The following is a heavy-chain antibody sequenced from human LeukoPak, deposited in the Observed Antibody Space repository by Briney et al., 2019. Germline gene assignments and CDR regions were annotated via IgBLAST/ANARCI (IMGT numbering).Heavy chain of an antibody. CDR3: AKGSAVTPGYFDY. J-gene: IGHJ4*02. Sequence: PGGSLRLSCAASGLTFSSYAMSWVRQAPGKGLEWVSAISGSGGSTYYADSAKGRFTISRDNSKNTLYLQMNSLRAEDTAVYYCAKGSAVTPGYFDYWGQGTLVTVSS. CDR1: GLTFSSYA. CDR2: ISGSGGST. D-gene: IGHD6-19*01. V-gene: IGHV3-23*01.